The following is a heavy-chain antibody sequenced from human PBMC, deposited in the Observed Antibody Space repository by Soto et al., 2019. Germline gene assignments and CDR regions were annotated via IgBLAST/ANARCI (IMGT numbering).Heavy chain of an antibody. CDR1: GFTFSSYA. D-gene: IGHD6-19*01. V-gene: IGHV3-30-3*01. Sequence: QVQLVESGGGVVQPGRSLRLSCAASGFTFSSYAMHWVRQAPGKGLEWVAVISYDGSNKYYADSVKGRFTISRDNSKNTLYLQTNSLRAEDTAVYYCASSSTFDYWGQGTLVTVSS. CDR2: ISYDGSNK. J-gene: IGHJ4*02. CDR3: ASSSTFDY.